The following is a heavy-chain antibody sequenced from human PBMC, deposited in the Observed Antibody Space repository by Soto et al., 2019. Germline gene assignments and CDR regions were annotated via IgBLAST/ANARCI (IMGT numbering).Heavy chain of an antibody. CDR2: INPNSGGT. CDR1: GYTFTGYY. V-gene: IGHV1-2*04. J-gene: IGHJ3*02. CDR3: ARGAEVATGGYAFEI. D-gene: IGHD5-12*01. Sequence: QVQLVQSGAEVKKPGASVKVSCKASGYTFTGYYIHWVRQAPGQGLEWMGWINPNSGGTNYAQKFQGWVTMTRDTSISTAYMELSRLTSDDTAVYYCARGAEVATGGYAFEIWGQGTMVTVSS.